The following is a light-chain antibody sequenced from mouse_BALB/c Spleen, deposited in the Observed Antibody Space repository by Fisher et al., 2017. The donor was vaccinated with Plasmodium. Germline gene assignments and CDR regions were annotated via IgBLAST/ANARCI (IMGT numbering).Light chain of an antibody. V-gene: IGKV1-135*01. CDR1: QSLLDSDGKTY. CDR3: SQSTHLPLT. CDR2: LVS. J-gene: IGKJ5*01. Sequence: VMTQTTLTLSVTIGQPASISCKSSQSLLDSDGKTYLSWLLQRPGQSPKRLIYLVSKLDSGVPDRFSGSGSGTDFTLKISRVEAEDLGVYFCSQSTHLPLTFGAGTKLELK.